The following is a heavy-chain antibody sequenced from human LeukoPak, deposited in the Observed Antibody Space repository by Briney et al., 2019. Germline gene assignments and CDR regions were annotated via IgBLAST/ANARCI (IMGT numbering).Heavy chain of an antibody. CDR3: ARDVSYYYDISGNSRKNDAPDI. CDR1: GYSISSGHY. CDR2: ICHSGSS. Sequence: SETLSLTCSVSGYSISSGHYRGWIRQPPGKGLEWIGNICHSGSSYYNPSLKSRVTMSVDASKNQFSLTLSSVTAADTAIYYCARDVSYYYDISGNSRKNDAPDIWGQGTLVTVSS. D-gene: IGHD3-22*01. V-gene: IGHV4-38-2*02. J-gene: IGHJ3*02.